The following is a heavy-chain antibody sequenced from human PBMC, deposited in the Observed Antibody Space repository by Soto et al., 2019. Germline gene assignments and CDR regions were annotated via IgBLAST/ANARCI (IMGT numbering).Heavy chain of an antibody. Sequence: ASGKVSCKASGYTFTGDYIHWVSQAPGQSLEWMGWLNGGTGQTRYSQKFQDRVIITRDTSASTGYMELSSLTSEDTAVYYCARGKGMEENYFYYGLDIWGQGTTVTVSS. V-gene: IGHV1-3*01. D-gene: IGHD1-1*01. CDR1: GYTFTGDY. J-gene: IGHJ6*02. CDR2: LNGGTGQT. CDR3: ARGKGMEENYFYYGLDI.